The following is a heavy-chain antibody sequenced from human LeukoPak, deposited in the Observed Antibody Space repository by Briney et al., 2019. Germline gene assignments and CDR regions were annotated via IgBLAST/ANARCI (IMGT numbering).Heavy chain of an antibody. CDR3: ARDGGRSSGYYYDY. Sequence: GRSLRLFCAASGFTFSSYAMHWVRQAPGKGLEWVAVISYDGSNKYYADSVKGRFTISRDHSKNTLYLQMNSLRAEDTAVYYCARDGGRSSGYYYDYWGQGTLVTVSS. CDR1: GFTFSSYA. D-gene: IGHD3-22*01. CDR2: ISYDGSNK. J-gene: IGHJ4*02. V-gene: IGHV3-30-3*01.